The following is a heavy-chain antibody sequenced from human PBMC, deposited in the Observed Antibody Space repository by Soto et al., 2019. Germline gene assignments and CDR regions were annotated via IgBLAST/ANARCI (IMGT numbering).Heavy chain of an antibody. J-gene: IGHJ4*02. Sequence: GASVKVSCKASGGTFSSYAISWVRQAPGQGLEWMGGIIPIFGTANYAQKFQGRVTITADESTSTAYMELSSLRSEDTAVYYCASTSQSVVITTRYFDYWGQGTLVTVSS. CDR2: IIPIFGTA. V-gene: IGHV1-69*13. D-gene: IGHD3-22*01. CDR1: GGTFSSYA. CDR3: ASTSQSVVITTRYFDY.